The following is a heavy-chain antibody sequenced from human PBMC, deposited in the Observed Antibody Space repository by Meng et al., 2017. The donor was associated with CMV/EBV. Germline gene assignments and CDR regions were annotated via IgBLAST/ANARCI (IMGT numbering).Heavy chain of an antibody. Sequence: SVKVSCKASGCTFSSYAISWVRQAPGQGLEWMGGIIPIFGTTNYAQKLQGRVTITTDESTSTAYMELSSLRSEDTAVYYCARGPYQLLFSYFDYWGQGTLVTVSS. V-gene: IGHV1-69*05. CDR2: IIPIFGTT. J-gene: IGHJ4*02. D-gene: IGHD2-2*01. CDR1: GCTFSSYA. CDR3: ARGPYQLLFSYFDY.